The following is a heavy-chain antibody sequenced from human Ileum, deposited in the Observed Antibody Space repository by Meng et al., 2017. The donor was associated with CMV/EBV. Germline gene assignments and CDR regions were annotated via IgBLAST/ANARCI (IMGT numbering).Heavy chain of an antibody. J-gene: IGHJ4*02. CDR1: GNIFTGYY. Sequence: QMQLVQSGTELKKPGASVKVSCKASGNIFTGYYMHWVRQAPGQGLEWVGCINLNSGVIDFAQKFQGRITLTRDTSITTAHMELTRLIYDDTAVYYCARENWVYDYWGQGTLVTVSS. V-gene: IGHV1-2*02. CDR2: INLNSGVI. CDR3: ARENWVYDY. D-gene: IGHD7-27*01.